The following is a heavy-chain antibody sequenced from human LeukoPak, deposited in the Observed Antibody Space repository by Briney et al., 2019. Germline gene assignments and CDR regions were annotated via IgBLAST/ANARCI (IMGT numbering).Heavy chain of an antibody. CDR3: ARDPHSSGYPYYFDY. V-gene: IGHV4-38-2*02. J-gene: IGHJ4*02. CDR2: IYHSGST. Sequence: SETLSLTCAVSGYSISSGYYWGWIRQPPGKGLEWIGSIYHSGSTYYNPSLKNRVTISVDTSKNQFSLKLSSVTAADTAVYYCARDPHSSGYPYYFDYWGQGTLVTVSS. CDR1: GYSISSGYY. D-gene: IGHD3-22*01.